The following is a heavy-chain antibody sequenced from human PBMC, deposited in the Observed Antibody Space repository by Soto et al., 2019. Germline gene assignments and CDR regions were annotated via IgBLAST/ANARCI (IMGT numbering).Heavy chain of an antibody. J-gene: IGHJ4*02. D-gene: IGHD3-16*01. CDR2: ISATGGGT. V-gene: IGHV3-23*01. CDR1: GFKFSNYA. Sequence: GGSLRLSCAASGFKFSNYAMSWVRQAPGKGLEWVSLISATGGGTYYADSVKGRFTISRDNSHNTLYLQVHSLTAEDTAVYYCAKDRRSGGNSAFYFDFWGQGAKVTVYS. CDR3: AKDRRSGGNSAFYFDF.